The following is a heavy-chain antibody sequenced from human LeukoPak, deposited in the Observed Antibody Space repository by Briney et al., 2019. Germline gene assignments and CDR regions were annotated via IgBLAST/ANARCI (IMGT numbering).Heavy chain of an antibody. CDR2: IKEDGSAK. J-gene: IGHJ4*02. V-gene: IGHV3-7*01. CDR3: ARAVDVADY. D-gene: IGHD3-10*02. Sequence: GGSLRLSCVASGSTFSDHWMSWVRQAPGKGLEWEANIKEDGSAKFYADSVKGRFTISRDNAKNSVFLQMNSLTHDDTAVYYCARAVDVADYWGQGTLVTVSS. CDR1: GSTFSDHW.